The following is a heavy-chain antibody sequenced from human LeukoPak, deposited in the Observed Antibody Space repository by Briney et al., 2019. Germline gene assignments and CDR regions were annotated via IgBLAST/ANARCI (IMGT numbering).Heavy chain of an antibody. CDR3: TRATDFWSGYFYY. Sequence: PGGSLRLSCAASGFTFSSSAMNWVRQAPGKGLEWVSSINNVASHIYYAGSVRGRFTISRDNAKNSLYLQMNSLRAEDTAVYYCTRATDFWSGYFYYWGQGTLVTVSS. CDR2: INNVASHI. V-gene: IGHV3-21*01. J-gene: IGHJ4*02. CDR1: GFTFSSSA. D-gene: IGHD3-3*01.